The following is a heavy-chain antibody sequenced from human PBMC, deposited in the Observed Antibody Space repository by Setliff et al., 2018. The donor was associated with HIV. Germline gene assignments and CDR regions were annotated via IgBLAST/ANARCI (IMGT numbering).Heavy chain of an antibody. CDR1: GGSISSYY. Sequence: SETLSLTCTVSGGSISSYYWSWIRQPPGKGLEWIGYIYYSGSTNYNPSLKSRVTISVDTSKNQFSLKLSSVTAADTAVYYCARGVAERRIWFGELSLYYFDYWGQGTLVTV. V-gene: IGHV4-59*01. CDR2: IYYSGST. CDR3: ARGVAERRIWFGELSLYYFDY. D-gene: IGHD3-10*01. J-gene: IGHJ4*02.